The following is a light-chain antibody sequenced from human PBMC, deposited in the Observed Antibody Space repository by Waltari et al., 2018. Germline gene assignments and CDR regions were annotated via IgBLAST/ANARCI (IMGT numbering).Light chain of an antibody. J-gene: IGKJ1*01. Sequence: EIVMTQSPATLSVSPGERATLSCRARQSVSSSLAWYQQKPGQAPRLLIYSASTRAAGIPARFSGSGSGTEFTLTIGSLQSEDFAVYYCQQYNNWPPWTFGQGTKVEIK. CDR1: QSVSSS. V-gene: IGKV3-15*01. CDR3: QQYNNWPPWT. CDR2: SAS.